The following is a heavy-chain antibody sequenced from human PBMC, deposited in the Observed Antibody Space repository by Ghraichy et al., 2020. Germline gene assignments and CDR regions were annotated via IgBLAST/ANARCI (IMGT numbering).Heavy chain of an antibody. Sequence: RGSLRLSCAASGFTFSSSWMHWVRQAPGKGLVWVSRIKSDGISTMYMDSVKGRFTVSRDNATNTLYLQMNSLRAEDTAVYYCVRDGNYKIDYWGQGTLVTVSS. D-gene: IGHD1-7*01. CDR3: VRDGNYKIDY. V-gene: IGHV3-74*03. CDR2: IKSDGIST. CDR1: GFTFSSSW. J-gene: IGHJ4*02.